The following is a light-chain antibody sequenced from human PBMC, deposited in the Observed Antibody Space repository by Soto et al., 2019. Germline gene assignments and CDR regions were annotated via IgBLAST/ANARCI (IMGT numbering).Light chain of an antibody. V-gene: IGLV1-44*01. Sequence: QSVLTQPPSVSGTPGQRVTISCSGSTSRIGSNSVSWFQLVPGRAPKLLIYDNNRRPSGAPDRFSGSRSGTSASLAISDLHSEDEADYFCGAWHDSRQAGVFGGGTKVTVL. CDR2: DNN. J-gene: IGLJ3*02. CDR3: GAWHDSRQAGV. CDR1: TSRIGSNS.